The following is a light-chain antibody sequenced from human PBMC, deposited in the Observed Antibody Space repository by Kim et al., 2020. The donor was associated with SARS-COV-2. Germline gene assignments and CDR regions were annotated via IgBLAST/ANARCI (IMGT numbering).Light chain of an antibody. V-gene: IGLV3-1*01. CDR1: KLGNKY. Sequence: QTASITCSVDKLGNKYSSWYQQKPGQSPLLVIYQDTKRPSGIPERFSASNSGNTATLTISGTQAMDEADYYCQAWDSSTVCYVFGTGTKVTVL. CDR3: QAWDSSTVCYV. J-gene: IGLJ1*01. CDR2: QDT.